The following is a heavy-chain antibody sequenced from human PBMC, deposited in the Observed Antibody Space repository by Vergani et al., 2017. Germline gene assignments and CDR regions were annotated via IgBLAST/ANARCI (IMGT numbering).Heavy chain of an antibody. J-gene: IGHJ3*02. V-gene: IGHV3-30-3*01. D-gene: IGHD3-22*01. CDR3: AANLVVAHAFDI. Sequence: QVQLVESGGGLVKPGGYLRLSCAASGFTFSDYYMSWIRQAPGKGLEWVAVISYDGSNKYYADSVKGRFTISRDNSKNTLYLQMNSLRAEDTAVYYCAANLVVAHAFDIWGQGTMVTVSS. CDR2: ISYDGSNK. CDR1: GFTFSDYY.